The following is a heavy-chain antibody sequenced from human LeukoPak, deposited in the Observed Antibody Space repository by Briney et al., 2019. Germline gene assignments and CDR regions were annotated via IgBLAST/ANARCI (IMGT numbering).Heavy chain of an antibody. CDR3: ARGQGAFDI. CDR2: INHSGST. Sequence: SETLSLTCAVYGGSFSGYYWSWIRQPPGKGLEWIGEINHSGSTNYNPSLKSRVAISVDTSKNQFSLKLSSVTAADTAVYYCARGQGAFDIWGQGTMVTVSS. CDR1: GGSFSGYY. J-gene: IGHJ3*02. V-gene: IGHV4-34*01.